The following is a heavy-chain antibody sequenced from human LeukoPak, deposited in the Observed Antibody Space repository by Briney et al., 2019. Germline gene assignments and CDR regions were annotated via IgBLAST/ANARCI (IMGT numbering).Heavy chain of an antibody. CDR1: GFTFSSYS. J-gene: IGHJ6*02. CDR2: ISSTSNYI. CDR3: ARPTEIRGIAAAANEYYYYYYVMDV. V-gene: IGHV3-21*01. Sequence: GASLRLSRAASGFTFSSYSMNWVRQAPGKGLEWVSSISSTSNYIYYADSVKGRFTISRDNAKNSLYLQMNSLRAEDTAVYYCARPTEIRGIAAAANEYYYYYYVMDVWGQGTTVTVSS. D-gene: IGHD6-13*01.